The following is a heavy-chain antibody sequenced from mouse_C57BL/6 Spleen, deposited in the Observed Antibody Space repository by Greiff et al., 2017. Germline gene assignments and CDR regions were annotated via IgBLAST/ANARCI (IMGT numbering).Heavy chain of an antibody. D-gene: IGHD2-3*01. Sequence: EVQLQQSGPELVKPGASVKISCKASGYTFTDYYMNWVKQSPGKSLEWIGDITPNNGGTSYNQKFKGKATLTVDKSSSTAYMELRRLRSEDSAVYYCARRTDDGYYGFAYWGQGTLVTVSA. CDR1: GYTFTDYY. V-gene: IGHV1-26*01. CDR2: ITPNNGGT. CDR3: ARRTDDGYYGFAY. J-gene: IGHJ3*01.